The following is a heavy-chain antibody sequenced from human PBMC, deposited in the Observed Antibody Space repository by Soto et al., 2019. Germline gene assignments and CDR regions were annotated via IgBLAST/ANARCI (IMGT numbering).Heavy chain of an antibody. D-gene: IGHD6-13*01. V-gene: IGHV4-31*03. J-gene: IGHJ4*02. CDR3: ARDQYSSSWYGVDY. CDR2: IYYSGST. Sequence: SETLSLTCTVSGGSISRGGYYWSWIRQHPGKGLEWIGYIYYSGSTYYNPSLKSRVTISVDTSKNQFSLKLSSVTAADTAVYYCARDQYSSSWYGVDYWGQGTLVTVSS. CDR1: GGSISRGGYY.